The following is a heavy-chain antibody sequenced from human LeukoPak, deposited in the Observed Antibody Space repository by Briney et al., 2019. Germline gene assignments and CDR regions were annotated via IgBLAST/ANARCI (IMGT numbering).Heavy chain of an antibody. CDR2: ISGSGGST. J-gene: IGHJ5*02. CDR1: GFTFSSYA. V-gene: IGHV3-23*01. CDR3: AKEIYCDNDCLTDDP. Sequence: PGGSLRLSCAASGFTFSSYAMSWVRQAPGKGLEWVSAISGSGGSTYYADSVNGRFTISRDNSKNTLYLQMNSLRVEDTAVYYCAKEIYCDNDCLTDDPWGQGTLVTVSS. D-gene: IGHD2-21*02.